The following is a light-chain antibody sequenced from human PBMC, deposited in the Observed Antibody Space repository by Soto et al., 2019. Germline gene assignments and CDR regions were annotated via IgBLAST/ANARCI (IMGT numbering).Light chain of an antibody. CDR1: RSVSRN. CDR2: GAS. V-gene: IGKV3-15*01. Sequence: EIVLTPSPATLALSPGERATLSCRASRSVSRNYLAWYQQKPGQAPRLLIHGASTRATGIPARFSGSGSGTEFTLTISSLQSEDFAVYYCQQYNNWPITFGQGTRLEIK. CDR3: QQYNNWPIT. J-gene: IGKJ5*01.